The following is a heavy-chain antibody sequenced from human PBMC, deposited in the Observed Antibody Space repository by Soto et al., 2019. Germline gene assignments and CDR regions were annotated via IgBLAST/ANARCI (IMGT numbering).Heavy chain of an antibody. CDR2: IIVHNGNT. V-gene: IGHV1-18*01. D-gene: IGHD5-18*01. CDR1: GYTLRIYR. CDR3: ARSYSYGSWWYFDY. Sequence: GVSLNRYRKSSGYTLRIYRGAWGRQATGQGLEWMGWIIVHNGNTHYAEKLQGRVTMTTDTSTSTAYMELWGLGSDDTAVYYCARSYSYGSWWYFDYWGQGTQVTVSS. J-gene: IGHJ4*02.